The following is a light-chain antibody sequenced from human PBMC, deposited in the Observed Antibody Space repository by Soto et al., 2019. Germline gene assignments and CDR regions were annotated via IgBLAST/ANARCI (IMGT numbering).Light chain of an antibody. J-gene: IGLJ3*02. CDR2: DVT. CDR3: SSYTARSTLVV. Sequence: QSVLTQPAPVSGSPGQPITISCTGTSTDVGGYNFVSWYQQHPGKAPKLLIHDVTNRPSGVSTRFSGSKSGNTASLTISGLQAEDEADYYCSSYTARSTLVVFGGGTKLTVL. V-gene: IGLV2-14*03. CDR1: STDVGGYNF.